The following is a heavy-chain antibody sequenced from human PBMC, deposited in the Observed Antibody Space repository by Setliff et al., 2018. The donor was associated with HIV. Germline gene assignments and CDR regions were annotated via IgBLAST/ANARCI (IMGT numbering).Heavy chain of an antibody. J-gene: IGHJ3*02. Sequence: LTCTVSGGSISSGVFYWSWIRQHPGRGLEWIGYIYYSGSTYYNPSLKSRVAVSVDTSKNQFSLSLSSVTAADTAVYYCARSSAERSAVRGLAIAFDIWGPGTKVTVSS. CDR2: IYYSGST. CDR1: GGSISSGVFY. V-gene: IGHV4-31*03. CDR3: ARSSAERSAVRGLAIAFDI. D-gene: IGHD3-10*01.